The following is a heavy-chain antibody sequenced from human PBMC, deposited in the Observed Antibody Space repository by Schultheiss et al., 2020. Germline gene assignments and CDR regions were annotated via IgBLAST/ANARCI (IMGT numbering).Heavy chain of an antibody. D-gene: IGHD2-15*01. CDR1: GFTFSDYY. CDR2: ISSSGSTI. CDR3: AREFGSCYRGCNYYYGMDV. V-gene: IGHV3-11*01. Sequence: GESLKISCAASGFTFSDYYMSWIRQAPGKGLEWVSYISSSGSTIYYADSVKGRFTISRDNAKNSLYLQMNSLRAEDTAVYYCAREFGSCYRGCNYYYGMDVWGQVTTVTVSS. J-gene: IGHJ6*02.